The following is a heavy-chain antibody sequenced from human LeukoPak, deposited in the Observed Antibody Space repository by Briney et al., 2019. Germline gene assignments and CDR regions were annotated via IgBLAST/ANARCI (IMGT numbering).Heavy chain of an antibody. CDR3: TRRRGGFGEGEFDY. CDR1: GGSISGVY. J-gene: IGHJ4*02. Sequence: PSETLSLTCSVSGGSISGVYWNWIRQPPRQGLECVGYVHTGWSISFNPSLRNRLTFSIDTTNNQVSLRLSSVTAADTATYYCTRRRGGFGEGEFDYWGQGTPVTVST. D-gene: IGHD3-16*01. CDR2: VHTGWSI. V-gene: IGHV4-4*09.